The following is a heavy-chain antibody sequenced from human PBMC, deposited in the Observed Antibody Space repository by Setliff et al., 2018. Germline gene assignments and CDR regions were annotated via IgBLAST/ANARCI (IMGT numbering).Heavy chain of an antibody. V-gene: IGHV1-18*01. CDR3: ARDRGYRPDSFDI. D-gene: IGHD5-12*01. Sequence: GASVKVSCKASGFTFKTYSFSWIRQAPGQGLEWVGWISGYNSNTIYAQNFQGRVTMTTDASTSTAYMELRSLRSDDTAVYYCARDRGYRPDSFDIWGQGTMVTVSS. J-gene: IGHJ3*02. CDR2: ISGYNSNT. CDR1: GFTFKTYS.